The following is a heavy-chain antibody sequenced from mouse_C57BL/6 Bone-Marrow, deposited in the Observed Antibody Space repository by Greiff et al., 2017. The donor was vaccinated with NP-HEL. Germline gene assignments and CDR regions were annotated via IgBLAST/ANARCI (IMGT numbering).Heavy chain of an antibody. V-gene: IGHV5-4*01. CDR1: GFTFSSYA. D-gene: IGHD2-5*01. J-gene: IGHJ3*01. CDR3: SGDNYSNYRFAY. CDR2: ISDGGSYT. Sequence: EVMLVESGGGLVKPGGSLKLSCAASGFTFSSYAMSWVRQTPEKRLEWVATISDGGSYTYYPDNVKGRFTISRDNAKNNLYLQMSHLKSEDTAMYYCSGDNYSNYRFAYWGQGTLVTVCA.